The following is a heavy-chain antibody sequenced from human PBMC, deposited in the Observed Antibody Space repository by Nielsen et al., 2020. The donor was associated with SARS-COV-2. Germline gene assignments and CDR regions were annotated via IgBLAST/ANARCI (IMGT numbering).Heavy chain of an antibody. J-gene: IGHJ3*02. CDR2: IYYSGSV. Sequence: SETLSPTCTVSGGSLSSRNYYWGWIRQPPGKGLEWIGTIYYSGSVSYNPSLRSRVTISVDTSKKHFSLKLTSVTAADTAVYFCARGDIAVVPAAMFRGDDAFDIWGQGTTVRVSS. CDR3: ARGDIAVVPAAMFRGDDAFDI. V-gene: IGHV4-39*02. CDR1: GGSLSSRNYY. D-gene: IGHD2-2*01.